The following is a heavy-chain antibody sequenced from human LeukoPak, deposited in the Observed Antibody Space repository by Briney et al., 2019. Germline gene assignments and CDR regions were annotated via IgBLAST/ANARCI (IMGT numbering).Heavy chain of an antibody. V-gene: IGHV4-59*01. CDR1: SGSIGSYY. CDR2: IYYSGST. CDR3: AGDSWGVDY. D-gene: IGHD3-16*01. Sequence: SETLSLTCTVSSGSIGSYYWNWIRQPPGKGLEWIGNIYYSGSTNYNPSLKSRVTISVDTSKNQFSLKLSSVTAADTAVYYCAGDSWGVDYWGQGTLVTVSS. J-gene: IGHJ4*02.